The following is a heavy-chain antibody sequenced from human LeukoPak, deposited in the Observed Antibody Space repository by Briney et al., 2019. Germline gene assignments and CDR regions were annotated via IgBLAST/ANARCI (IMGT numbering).Heavy chain of an antibody. V-gene: IGHV3-53*01. Sequence: GGSLRLSCAASGFTVSSNYMSWVRQAPGKGLEWVSVIYSGGSTYYADSVKGRFTISRDNSKNALYLQMNSLRAEDTAVYYCAKGTKYSGNTYFDYWGQGTLVTVSS. CDR1: GFTVSSNY. CDR2: IYSGGST. CDR3: AKGTKYSGNTYFDY. J-gene: IGHJ4*02. D-gene: IGHD1-26*01.